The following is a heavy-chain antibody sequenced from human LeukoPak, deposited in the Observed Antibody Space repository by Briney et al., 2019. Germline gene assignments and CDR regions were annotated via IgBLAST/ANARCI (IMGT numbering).Heavy chain of an antibody. CDR2: ISSSSSYI. J-gene: IGHJ4*02. CDR3: ARGGYSSSWHGVDY. Sequence: PGGSLRLSCAASGFTFSFYSMNWVRQAPGKGLEWVSSISSSSSYIYYADSVKGRCTISRDNAKNSLYLQMNSLRAEDTAVYYCARGGYSSSWHGVDYWGQGTLVTVSS. D-gene: IGHD6-13*01. CDR1: GFTFSFYS. V-gene: IGHV3-21*01.